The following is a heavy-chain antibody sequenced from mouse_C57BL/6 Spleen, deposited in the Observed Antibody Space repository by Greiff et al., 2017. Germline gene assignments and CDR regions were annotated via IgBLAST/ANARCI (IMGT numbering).Heavy chain of an antibody. J-gene: IGHJ3*01. D-gene: IGHD1-1*01. Sequence: QVQLQQPGAELVRPGSSVTLSCKASGYTFTSYWMHWVKQRPIQGLDWIGNIDPSASETHYNQKFTDKATLTVDTSSSPASMQLSSLTSEDSAVYDCARPSVSSPCAYWGQGTLVTVSA. CDR2: IDPSASET. V-gene: IGHV1-52*01. CDR3: ARPSVSSPCAY. CDR1: GYTFTSYW.